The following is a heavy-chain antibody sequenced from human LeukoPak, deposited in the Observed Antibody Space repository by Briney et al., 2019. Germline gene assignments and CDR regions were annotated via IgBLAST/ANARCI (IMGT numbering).Heavy chain of an antibody. J-gene: IGHJ4*02. CDR2: INPSGGST. D-gene: IGHD3-9*01. CDR1: GYTFTSYY. Sequence: ASVKVSCKASGYTFTSYYMHWARQAPGQGLEWMGIINPSGGSTSYAQKFQGRVTMTRDTSTSTVYMELSSLRSEDTAVYYCASGTRDTYYDILTGLDYWGQGTLVTVSS. V-gene: IGHV1-46*01. CDR3: ASGTRDTYYDILTGLDY.